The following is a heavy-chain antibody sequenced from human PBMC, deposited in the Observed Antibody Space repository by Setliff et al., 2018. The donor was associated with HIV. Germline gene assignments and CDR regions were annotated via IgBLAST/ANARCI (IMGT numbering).Heavy chain of an antibody. CDR3: ARDYYDDTYYSPGIYYLYYMDV. CDR1: GYSISTAYY. V-gene: IGHV4-38-2*02. Sequence: SETLSLTCFVSGYSISTAYYWGWLRQPPGKGPEWIGTIYHTGTTYYNPSLKSRVTISIDTSKNQFSLNLSSVTAADTAMYYCARDYYDDTYYSPGIYYLYYMDVWGKGTTVTVSS. CDR2: IYHTGTT. J-gene: IGHJ6*03. D-gene: IGHD3-10*01.